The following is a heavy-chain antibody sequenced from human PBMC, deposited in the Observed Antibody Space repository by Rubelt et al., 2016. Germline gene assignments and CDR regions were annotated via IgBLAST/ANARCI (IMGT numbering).Heavy chain of an antibody. J-gene: IGHJ4*02. CDR2: ISYDGSNK. D-gene: IGHD3-3*01. CDR1: GFTFSDYS. V-gene: IGHV3-30*03. Sequence: VQVVESGGGLVQPGGSLRLSCAASGFTFSDYSMNWVRQAPGKGLEWVAVISYDGSNKYYADSVKGRFTISRDNSKNTLYLQMNSLRPWDTAVYYWARDRARGTAGFWAADYWGQGTLVIVSS. CDR3: ARDRARGTAGFWAADY.